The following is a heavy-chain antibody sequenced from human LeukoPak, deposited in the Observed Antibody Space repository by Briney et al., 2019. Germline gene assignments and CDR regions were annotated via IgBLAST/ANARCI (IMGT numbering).Heavy chain of an antibody. Sequence: ASVKVSGTASEYTVAAYYIHWVRQAPGQGLEWMGWINPNTGGPVYAQKFQGRVTMTWDTSITTAYMELTRVTSDDTATYYCARHRNSQSTGAGDYWGQGTLVTVSS. D-gene: IGHD1-26*01. CDR2: INPNTGGP. CDR3: ARHRNSQSTGAGDY. V-gene: IGHV1-2*02. J-gene: IGHJ4*02. CDR1: EYTVAAYY.